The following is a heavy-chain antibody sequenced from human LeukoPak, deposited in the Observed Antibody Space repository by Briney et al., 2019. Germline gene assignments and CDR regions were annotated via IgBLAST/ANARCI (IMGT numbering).Heavy chain of an antibody. CDR3: GASPSPTGTERYY. CDR1: GYSFTSYW. CDR2: IYPTDSDA. D-gene: IGHD1-1*01. Sequence: GESLKISCKGSGYSFTSYWIGWVRQMPGKGLEWMGIIYPTDSDARYSPSFQGQVTISVDKSISTVYLQWNSLKASDSAMYYCGASPSPTGTERYYWGQGTLVTVSS. J-gene: IGHJ4*02. V-gene: IGHV5-51*01.